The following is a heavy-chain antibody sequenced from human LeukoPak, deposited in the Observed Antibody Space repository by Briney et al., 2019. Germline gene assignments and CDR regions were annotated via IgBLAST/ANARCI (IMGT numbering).Heavy chain of an antibody. CDR3: ARGGGSTDYYDSSGYF. D-gene: IGHD3-22*01. V-gene: IGHV4-59*02. Sequence: SETLSLTCTVSGGSVRSYYWSWIRQPPGKGLEWIGYIYYSGSTNYNPSLKSRVTISVDTSKNQFSLKLSSVTAADTAVYYCARGGGSTDYYDSSGYFWGQGTLVTVSS. CDR1: GGSVRSYY. CDR2: IYYSGST. J-gene: IGHJ4*02.